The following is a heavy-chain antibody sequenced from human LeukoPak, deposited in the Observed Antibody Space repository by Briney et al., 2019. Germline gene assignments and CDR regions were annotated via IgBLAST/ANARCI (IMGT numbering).Heavy chain of an antibody. CDR1: GFSHSRYW. CDR2: IGKDGNEN. J-gene: IGHJ4*02. Sequence: GGSLRLSCAASGFSHSRYWMSWVRQAPGKGLEWVANIGKDGNENHYVDSVKGRFTISRDNAKNSLYLQMDSLRADDTAVYYCARDLDFYATDYWGQGTLVTVSS. CDR3: ARDLDFYATDY. D-gene: IGHD2/OR15-2a*01. V-gene: IGHV3-7*01.